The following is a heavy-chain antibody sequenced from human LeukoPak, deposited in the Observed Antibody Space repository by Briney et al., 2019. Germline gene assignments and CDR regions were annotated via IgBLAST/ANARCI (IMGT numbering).Heavy chain of an antibody. CDR1: GFIFSTYN. CDR3: ARDQDGY. J-gene: IGHJ4*02. Sequence: GRSLRPSCAASGFIFSTYNMHWVRQAPGKGLAWVASISYDGNNKNYADSVKGRFTVSRDNSKNTLYLQMNSLSAEDTAVYYCARDQDGYWGQGTLVTVSS. CDR2: ISYDGNNK. V-gene: IGHV3-30-3*01.